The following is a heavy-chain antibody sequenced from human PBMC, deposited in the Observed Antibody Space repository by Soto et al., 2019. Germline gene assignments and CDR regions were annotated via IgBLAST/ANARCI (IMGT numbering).Heavy chain of an antibody. V-gene: IGHV3-33*01. CDR1: GFTFSSYG. CDR3: ARDDCSGGRCYPDY. D-gene: IGHD2-15*01. Sequence: QVQLVESGGGVVQPGRSLRLSCAASGFTFSSYGMHWVRQAPGKGLEWVAVIWYDGSNKYYADSVKGRFTISRGNSKNTLYLQMNSLRAEDTAVYYCARDDCSGGRCYPDYWGQGTLVTVSS. J-gene: IGHJ4*02. CDR2: IWYDGSNK.